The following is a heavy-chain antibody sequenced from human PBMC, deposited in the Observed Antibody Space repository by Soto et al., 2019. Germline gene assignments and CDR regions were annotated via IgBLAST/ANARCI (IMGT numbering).Heavy chain of an antibody. Sequence: EVQVVESGGGLVKPGGSLRLSCTFTFSMYSMNWVRQAPGKGLGWVASISSGSAYIKYAESVKGRFTISRDNAKNSLHLQMNSLRAEDTAIYHCARDQGGSYDSWFDPWGQGTLVTRLL. CDR1: TFSMYS. D-gene: IGHD1-26*01. J-gene: IGHJ5*02. CDR2: ISSGSAYI. V-gene: IGHV3-21*06. CDR3: ARDQGGSYDSWFDP.